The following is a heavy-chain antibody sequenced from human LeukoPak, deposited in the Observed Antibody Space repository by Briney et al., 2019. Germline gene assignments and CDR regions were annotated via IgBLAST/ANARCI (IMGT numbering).Heavy chain of an antibody. CDR1: GFTFSGYE. Sequence: GGSLRLSCAASGFTFSGYEMNWVRQAPGKWLEWVSYISSSGSTIYYADSVKGRFTISRDNAKNSLYLRMNDLRAEDTAVYYCAREVAGTTGYWGQGTLVTVSS. D-gene: IGHD1-14*01. J-gene: IGHJ4*02. CDR3: AREVAGTTGY. CDR2: ISSSGSTI. V-gene: IGHV3-48*03.